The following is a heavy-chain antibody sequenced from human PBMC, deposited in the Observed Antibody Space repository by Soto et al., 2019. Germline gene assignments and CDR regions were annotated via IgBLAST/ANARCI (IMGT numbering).Heavy chain of an antibody. J-gene: IGHJ5*02. CDR3: AGRTVTTPNWFDP. CDR2: IYYSGST. V-gene: IGHV4-39*01. CDR1: GGSISSSSYY. D-gene: IGHD4-4*01. Sequence: TSETLSLTCTVSGGSISSSSYYWGWIRQPPGKGLEWIGSIYYSGSTYYNPSLKSRVTISVDTSKNQFSLKLSSVTAADTAVYYCAGRTVTTPNWFDPWGQGTLVTLSS.